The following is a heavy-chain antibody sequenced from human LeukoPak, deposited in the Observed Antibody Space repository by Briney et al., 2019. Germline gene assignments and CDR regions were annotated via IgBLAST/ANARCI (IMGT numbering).Heavy chain of an antibody. CDR1: GGTFSSYA. CDR2: IIPIFGTA. V-gene: IGHV1-69*05. J-gene: IGHJ4*02. Sequence: SVKVSCKASGGTFSSYAISWVRQAPGQGLECMGGIIPIFGTANYAQKFQGRVTITTDESTSTAYMELSSLRSEDTAVYYCASSSLRGYSYGPKVYWGQGTLVTVSS. CDR3: ASSSLRGYSYGPKVY. D-gene: IGHD5-18*01.